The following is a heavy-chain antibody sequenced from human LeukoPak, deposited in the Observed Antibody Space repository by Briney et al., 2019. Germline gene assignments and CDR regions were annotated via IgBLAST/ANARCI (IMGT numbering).Heavy chain of an antibody. CDR1: GFTFSSFS. CDR3: ARDRDSSGSPTFDY. Sequence: NPGGSLRLSCAASGFTFSSFSMNWVRQAPGKGLEWVSSITSSSNYIYYASSVRGRFTISRDNAKNSLYLQMNSLRAEDTAVYYCARDRDSSGSPTFDYWGQGTLVTVSS. V-gene: IGHV3-21*01. D-gene: IGHD3-22*01. J-gene: IGHJ4*02. CDR2: ITSSSNYI.